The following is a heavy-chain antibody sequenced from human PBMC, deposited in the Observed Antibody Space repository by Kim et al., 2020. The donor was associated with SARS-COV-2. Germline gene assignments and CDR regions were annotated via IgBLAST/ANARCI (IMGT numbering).Heavy chain of an antibody. V-gene: IGHV4-61*01. CDR2: IYYSGST. CDR3: ARDPHRRNWNDGGYYYGMDV. Sequence: SETLSLTCTVSGGSVSSGSYYWSWIRQPPGKGLEWIGYIYYSGSTNYNPSLKSRVTISVDTSKNQFSLKLSSVTAADTAVYYCARDPHRRNWNDGGYYYGMDVWGQGTTVTVSS. J-gene: IGHJ6*02. CDR1: GGSVSSGSYY. D-gene: IGHD1-20*01.